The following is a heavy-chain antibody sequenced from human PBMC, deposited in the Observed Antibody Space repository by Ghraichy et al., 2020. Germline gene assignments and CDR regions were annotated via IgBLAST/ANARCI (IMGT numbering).Heavy chain of an antibody. V-gene: IGHV3-13*01. Sequence: GGSLRLSCAASGFTFSSYDMHWVRQATGKGLEWVSAIGTAGDTYYPGSVKGRFTISRENAKNSLYLQMNSLRAGDTAVYYCARDRYYYDSSGYYSYYGMDVWGQGTTVTVSS. CDR1: GFTFSSYD. CDR3: ARDRYYYDSSGYYSYYGMDV. D-gene: IGHD3-22*01. CDR2: IGTAGDT. J-gene: IGHJ6*02.